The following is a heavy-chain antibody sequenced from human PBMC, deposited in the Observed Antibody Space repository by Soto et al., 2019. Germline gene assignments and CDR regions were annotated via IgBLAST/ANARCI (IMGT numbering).Heavy chain of an antibody. CDR1: GGSISSYY. V-gene: IGHV4-59*01. CDR2: IYYSGST. D-gene: IGHD3-3*01. Sequence: SETLSLTCTVSGGSISSYYWSWIRQPPGKGLEWIGYIYYSGSTNYNPSLKSRVTISVDTSKNQFSLKLSSVTAADTAVYYCARDEGRFLEWSDAFDIWGQGTMVTV. J-gene: IGHJ3*02. CDR3: ARDEGRFLEWSDAFDI.